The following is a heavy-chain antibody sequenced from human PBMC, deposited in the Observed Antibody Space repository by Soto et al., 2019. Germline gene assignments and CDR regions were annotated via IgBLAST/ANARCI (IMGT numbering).Heavy chain of an antibody. CDR3: ARECTNGVCYRH. CDR2: INAGNGNT. CDR1: GYTFTSYA. J-gene: IGHJ4*02. D-gene: IGHD2-8*01. Sequence: ASLKVSCNASGYTFTSYAMHCVRHAPGQRLEWMGWINAGNGNTKYSQKFQGRVTITRDTSASTAYMELSSLRSEDTAVYYCARECTNGVCYRHWGQGTLVTVSS. V-gene: IGHV1-3*01.